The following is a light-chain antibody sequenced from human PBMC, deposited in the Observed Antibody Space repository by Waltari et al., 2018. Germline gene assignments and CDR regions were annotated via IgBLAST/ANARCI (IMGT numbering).Light chain of an antibody. J-gene: IGLJ3*02. CDR1: SSDVGSYNL. V-gene: IGLV2-23*02. CDR2: DVN. Sequence: QSALTQTATVSGSPGQSITISCTGTSSDVGSYNLVSWYQQHPGKAPTLIIYDVNKRPSGVSNRFSGSKSGNTASLTISGLQAADDADYYCCSYAGSAISVFGGGTRLTVL. CDR3: CSYAGSAISV.